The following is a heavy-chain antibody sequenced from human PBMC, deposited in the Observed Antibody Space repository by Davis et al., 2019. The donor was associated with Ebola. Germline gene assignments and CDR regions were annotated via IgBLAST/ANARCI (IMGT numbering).Heavy chain of an antibody. D-gene: IGHD6-19*01. CDR1: GGSISRSTYY. J-gene: IGHJ4*02. Sequence: SETLSLTCTVSGGSISRSTYYWGWIRHPPGKGLQWIGSIYTIGSTFYNPSLESRIIMSLDTSKNQFFLNLTSVTAADTGLYYCAKFSLSNAWSVLDNWGQGALVTVSS. CDR2: IYTIGST. CDR3: AKFSLSNAWSVLDN. V-gene: IGHV4-39*01.